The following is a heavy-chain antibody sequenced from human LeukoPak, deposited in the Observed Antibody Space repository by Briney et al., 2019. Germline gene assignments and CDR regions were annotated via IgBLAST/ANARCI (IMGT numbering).Heavy chain of an antibody. D-gene: IGHD3-10*01. J-gene: IGHJ4*02. CDR1: GYTFSSYG. CDR3: ARGTLLWFGEGVPY. CDR2: MNPNSGNT. V-gene: IGHV1-8*02. Sequence: HWASVKVSCKASGYTFSSYGISWVRQATGQGLEWMGWMNPNSGNTGYAQKFQGRVTMTRNTSISTAYMELSSLRSEDTAVYYCARGTLLWFGEGVPYWGQGTLVTVSS.